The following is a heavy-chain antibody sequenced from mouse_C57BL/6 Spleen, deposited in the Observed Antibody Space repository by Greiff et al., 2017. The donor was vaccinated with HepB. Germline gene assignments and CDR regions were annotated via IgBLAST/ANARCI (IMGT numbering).Heavy chain of an antibody. J-gene: IGHJ2*01. V-gene: IGHV2-6*03. D-gene: IGHD1-1*01. CDR3: ARSTVVAPYFDY. CDR1: GFSLTSYG. CDR2: IWSDGST. Sequence: QVQLKESGPGLVAPSQSLSITCTVSGFSLTSYGVHWVRQPPGKGLEWLVVIWSDGSTTYNSALKSRLSISKDNSKSQVFVKMNSLQTDDTAMYYCARSTVVAPYFDYWGQGTTLTVSS.